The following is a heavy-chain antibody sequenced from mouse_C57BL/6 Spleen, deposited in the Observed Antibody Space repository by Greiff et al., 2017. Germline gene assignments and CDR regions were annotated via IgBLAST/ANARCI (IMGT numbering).Heavy chain of an antibody. CDR2: IWRGGST. CDR3: AKKEGFGLRGGFAY. V-gene: IGHV2-5*01. Sequence: QVQLQQSGPGLVQPSQSLSITCPVSGFSLTSYGVHWVRQSPGKGLEWLGVIWRGGSTDYNAAFMSRLSITKDNSKSQVFFKMNSLQADDTAIYYCAKKEGFGLRGGFAYWGQGTLVTVSA. CDR1: GFSLTSYG. D-gene: IGHD2-4*01. J-gene: IGHJ3*01.